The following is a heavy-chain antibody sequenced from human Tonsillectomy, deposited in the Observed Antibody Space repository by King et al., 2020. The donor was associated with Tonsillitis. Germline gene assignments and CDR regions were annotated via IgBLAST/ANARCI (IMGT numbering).Heavy chain of an antibody. CDR2: IRYDGSIK. J-gene: IGHJ4*02. CDR1: GFTFRSYG. Sequence: VQLVESRGGVVQPEGSLRLSCAASGFTFRSYGMHWVRQAPGKGLEWVAFIRYDGSIKSYTDSVKGRFTISRDNSKNTLYLQMHSLRAEDTAVYYCAKDLLGGAMDYWGQGAVVTVSS. CDR3: AKDLLGGAMDY. V-gene: IGHV3-30*02. D-gene: IGHD3-16*01.